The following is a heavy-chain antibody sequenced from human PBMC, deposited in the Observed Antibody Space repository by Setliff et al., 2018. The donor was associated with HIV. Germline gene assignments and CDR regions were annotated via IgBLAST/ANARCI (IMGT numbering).Heavy chain of an antibody. J-gene: IGHJ4*02. V-gene: IGHV1-46*03. CDR1: GFNFTNYY. D-gene: IGHD5-12*01. Sequence: AASVKVSCKASGFNFTNYYIHWVRQAPGEGLEWVGVINASGDKTNYAQKFQGRLIITKDTSTSTVYMELSSLRSDDTAMYYCGRDYRSWIRAIGYWGQGTQVTVSS. CDR3: GRDYRSWIRAIGY. CDR2: INASGDKT.